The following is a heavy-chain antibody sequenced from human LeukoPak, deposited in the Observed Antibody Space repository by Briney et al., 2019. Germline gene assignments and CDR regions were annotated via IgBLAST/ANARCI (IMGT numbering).Heavy chain of an antibody. CDR2: MNPNSGNT. J-gene: IGHJ4*02. D-gene: IGHD4-17*01. CDR3: AREYYGDPYYFDY. CDR1: GYTFTSYD. V-gene: IGHV1-8*02. Sequence: ASVKVSRKASGYTFTSYDINWVRQATGQGLEWMGWMNPNSGNTGYAQKFQGRVTMTRNTSISTAYMELSSLRSEDTAVYYCAREYYGDPYYFDYWGQGTLVTVSS.